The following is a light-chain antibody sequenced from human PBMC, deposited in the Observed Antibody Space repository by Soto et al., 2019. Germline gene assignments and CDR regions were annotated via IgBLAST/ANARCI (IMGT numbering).Light chain of an antibody. V-gene: IGKV3-11*01. J-gene: IGKJ4*01. CDR1: QSISNY. Sequence: EIVLTQSPATLSLSPGERATLSCRASQSISNYLAWYQQKPGQAPRLLIYDASNRATGIPARFSGSGSGTDFTLSISSLVSEDFAVYYCKQRSSWPPLTFGGGTKVEVK. CDR2: DAS. CDR3: KQRSSWPPLT.